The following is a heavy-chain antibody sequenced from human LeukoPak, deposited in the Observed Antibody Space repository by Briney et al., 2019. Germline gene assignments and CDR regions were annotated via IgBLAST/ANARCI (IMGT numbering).Heavy chain of an antibody. CDR1: GGTFSSYA. V-gene: IGHV1-8*02. Sequence: ASVKVSCKASGGTFSSYAISWVRQAPGQGLEWMGWMNPNSGNTGYAQKFQGRVTMTRNTSISTAYMELSSLRSEDTAVYYCARGGKWLRFPYYWGQGTLVTVSS. CDR3: ARGGKWLRFPYY. CDR2: MNPNSGNT. D-gene: IGHD5-12*01. J-gene: IGHJ4*02.